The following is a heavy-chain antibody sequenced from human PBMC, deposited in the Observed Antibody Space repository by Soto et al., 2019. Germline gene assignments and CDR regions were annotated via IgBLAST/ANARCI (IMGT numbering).Heavy chain of an antibody. CDR2: IYWDDDK. V-gene: IGHV2-5*02. CDR1: GFSLSTSGVG. Sequence: QITLKESGPTLVKPTQPLTLTCTFSGFSLSTSGVGVGWIRQPPGKALEWLELIYWDDDKRYSPSLKSRLTITKDASKNQVVLTMTNIDPVDTATYYCAHILRDYGGNRIDVWGQGTTVTVSS. D-gene: IGHD4-17*01. J-gene: IGHJ6*02. CDR3: AHILRDYGGNRIDV.